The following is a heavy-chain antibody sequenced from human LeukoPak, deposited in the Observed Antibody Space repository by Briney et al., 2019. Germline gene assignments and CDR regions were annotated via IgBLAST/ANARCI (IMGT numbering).Heavy chain of an antibody. CDR1: GGTFSSYT. CDR2: IIPILGIA. Sequence: SVKVSCKASGGTFSSYTISWVRQAPGQGLEWMGRIIPILGIANYAQKFQGRVTITADKSTSTAYMELSSLRSEDTAVYYCARAYSNSRTIYYFDYWGQGTLVTVSS. V-gene: IGHV1-69*02. J-gene: IGHJ4*02. D-gene: IGHD4-11*01. CDR3: ARAYSNSRTIYYFDY.